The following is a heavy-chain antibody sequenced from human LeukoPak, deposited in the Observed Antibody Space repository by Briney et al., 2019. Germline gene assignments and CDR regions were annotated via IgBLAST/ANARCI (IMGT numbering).Heavy chain of an antibody. Sequence: ASVTVSCKASGYTFTGYYMHWVRQAPGQGLEWMGWINPNSGGTNYAQKFQGRVTMTRDTSISTAYMELSRLRSDDTAVYYCAGGGLLDPYCSSTSCSFDYWGQGTLVTVSS. CDR2: INPNSGGT. CDR1: GYTFTGYY. J-gene: IGHJ4*02. D-gene: IGHD2-2*01. V-gene: IGHV1-2*02. CDR3: AGGGLLDPYCSSTSCSFDY.